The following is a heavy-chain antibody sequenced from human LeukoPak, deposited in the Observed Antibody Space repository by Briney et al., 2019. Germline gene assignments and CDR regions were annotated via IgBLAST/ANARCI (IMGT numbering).Heavy chain of an antibody. CDR3: ASVPSYSGILYWFDP. V-gene: IGHV4-38-2*02. CDR2: IYYSGST. J-gene: IGHJ5*02. Sequence: PSETLSLICTVPGYSISSGYYWGWIRQPPGKGLEWIGSIYYSGSTYYNPSLKSRVTISVDTSKNQFSLKLSSVTAADTAVYYCASVPSYSGILYWFDPWGQGTLVTVSS. D-gene: IGHD1-26*01. CDR1: GYSISSGYY.